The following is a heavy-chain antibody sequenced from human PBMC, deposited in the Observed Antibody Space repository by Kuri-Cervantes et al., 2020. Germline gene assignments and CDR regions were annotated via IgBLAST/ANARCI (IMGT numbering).Heavy chain of an antibody. J-gene: IGHJ6*02. Sequence: ASVKVSCKASGYTFTSYGISWVRQAPGQGLEWMGWISAYNGNTNYAQKLQGRVTMTTDTSTSTAYMELSSLRSEDTAVYYCARSLTGYYIDYYYGMDVWGQGNTVTVSS. CDR2: ISAYNGNT. CDR1: GYTFTSYG. V-gene: IGHV1-18*01. CDR3: ARSLTGYYIDYYYGMDV. D-gene: IGHD3-9*01.